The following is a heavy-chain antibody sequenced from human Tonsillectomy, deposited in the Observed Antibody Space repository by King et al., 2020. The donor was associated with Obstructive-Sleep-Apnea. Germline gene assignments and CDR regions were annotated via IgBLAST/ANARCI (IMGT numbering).Heavy chain of an antibody. CDR1: GFTFSDYY. CDR3: ARESFTSATGHYAMDV. D-gene: IGHD1-1*01. J-gene: IGHJ6*02. Sequence: QLVQSGGGLVKPGGSLRLSCAVSGFTFSDYYMSWIRQSPGKGLEWISSMSSSETYTNYADSVKGRFTISRDSAKNSLSLQINSLRAEDTAVYYCARESFTSATGHYAMDVWGQGTTVTVSS. V-gene: IGHV3-11*06. CDR2: MSSSETYT.